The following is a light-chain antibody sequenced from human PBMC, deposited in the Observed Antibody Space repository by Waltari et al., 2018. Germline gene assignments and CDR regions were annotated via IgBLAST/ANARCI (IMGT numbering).Light chain of an antibody. CDR3: QQRSNRLT. CDR1: QSVSSY. CDR2: DAS. V-gene: IGKV3-11*01. J-gene: IGKJ4*01. Sequence: EIVLTQSPATLSLSPGERAPLSCRASQSVSSYLAWYQQKPGQAPRLLIYDASNRATGIPARFSGSGSGTDFTLTISSLEPEDFAVYYCQQRSNRLTFGGGTKVEIK.